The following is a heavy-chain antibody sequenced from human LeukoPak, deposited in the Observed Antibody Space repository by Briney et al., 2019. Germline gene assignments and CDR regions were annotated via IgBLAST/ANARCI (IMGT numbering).Heavy chain of an antibody. J-gene: IGHJ3*02. CDR2: INHSGST. CDR1: GGSFSGYY. CDR3: ARHQIAYYDSSGYEYDAFDI. D-gene: IGHD3-22*01. V-gene: IGHV4-34*01. Sequence: SETLSLTCAVYGGSFSGYYWSWIRQPPGKGLEWIGEINHSGSTNYNPSLKSRVTISVDTSKNQFSLKLTSVTAADTAVYYCARHQIAYYDSSGYEYDAFDIWGQGTMVTVSS.